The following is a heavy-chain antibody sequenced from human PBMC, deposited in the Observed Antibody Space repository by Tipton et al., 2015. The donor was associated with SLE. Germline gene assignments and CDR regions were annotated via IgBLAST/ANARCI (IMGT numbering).Heavy chain of an antibody. J-gene: IGHJ3*02. CDR2: IWYDGSNK. CDR1: GFTFSSYG. Sequence: SLRLSCAASGFTFSSYGMHWVRQAPGKGLEWVAVIWYDGSNKYYADSVKGRFTISRDNSKNTLYLQMNSLRAEDTAMYYCAKSDPRNAVLMVYAPMDIWGQGTMVTVSS. CDR3: AKSDPRNAVLMVYAPMDI. D-gene: IGHD2-8*01. V-gene: IGHV3-30*18.